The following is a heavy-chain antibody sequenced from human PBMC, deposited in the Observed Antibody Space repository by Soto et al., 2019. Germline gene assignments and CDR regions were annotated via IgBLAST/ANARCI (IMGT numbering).Heavy chain of an antibody. Sequence: GESLKVSCKASGYTFTSYAMNWVRQAPGQGLEWMGWINTNTGNPTCAQGFTGRFVFSLDTSVSTAYLQICSLKAEDTAVYYCARDLDSSSWYHYYYGMDVWGQGTTVTVS. V-gene: IGHV7-4-1*01. CDR1: GYTFTSYA. D-gene: IGHD6-13*01. CDR2: INTNTGNP. J-gene: IGHJ6*02. CDR3: ARDLDSSSWYHYYYGMDV.